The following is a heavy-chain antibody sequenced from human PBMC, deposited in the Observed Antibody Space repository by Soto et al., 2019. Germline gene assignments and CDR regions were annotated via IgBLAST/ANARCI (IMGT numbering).Heavy chain of an antibody. D-gene: IGHD2-15*01. CDR2: IFYSGST. CDR1: GGSISSGNYY. Sequence: QVQLQESGPGLVKPSQTLSLTCTVSGGSISSGNYYWSWIRQHPGKGLEWIGYIFYSGSTYYNPSLTNRVTISVGTFKNQFSLELSSVTAADTAVYYWARGGSGDIVVVAAIDYWGQGTLVTVSS. CDR3: ARGGSGDIVVVAAIDY. J-gene: IGHJ4*02. V-gene: IGHV4-31*03.